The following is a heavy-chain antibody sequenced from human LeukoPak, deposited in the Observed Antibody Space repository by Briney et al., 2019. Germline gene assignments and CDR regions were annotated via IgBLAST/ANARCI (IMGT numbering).Heavy chain of an antibody. J-gene: IGHJ4*02. D-gene: IGHD6-13*01. V-gene: IGHV4-59*01. CDR1: GGSISSYY. CDR2: IYYSGST. Sequence: SETLSLTCTVSGGSISSYYWSWIRQPPGKGLEWIGYIYYSGSTNYNPSLKSRVTISVDTSKNQFSLKLSSVTAADTAVYHCAREKQQLVDYWGQGTLVTVSS. CDR3: AREKQQLVDY.